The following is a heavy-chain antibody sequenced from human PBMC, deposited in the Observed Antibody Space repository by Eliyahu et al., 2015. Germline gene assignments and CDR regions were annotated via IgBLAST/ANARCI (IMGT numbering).Heavy chain of an antibody. CDR1: GFSFSTSA. CDR3: ARWSPRLDAFDL. V-gene: IGHV3-23*01. D-gene: IGHD2-15*01. J-gene: IGHJ3*01. CDR2: FNGGGGXT. Sequence: QLLESGGGLVQPGVSLRLSCAASGFSFSTSAMGWVRQSPRKGLEWVSVFSAFNGGGGXTFYPDSLKGRFTISRDNSKSTLYLQMNSLRAEDTAVYYCARWSPRLDAFDLWGQGTTVTVSS.